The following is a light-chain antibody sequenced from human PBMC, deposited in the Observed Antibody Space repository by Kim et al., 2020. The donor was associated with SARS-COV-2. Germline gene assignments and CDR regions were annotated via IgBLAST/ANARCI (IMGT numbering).Light chain of an antibody. CDR3: QSYDSSLSHWV. Sequence: RLTSTCSGSSSNNEGGYDVHWYQQLPGTAPKLLIYGNSNRPSGVPDRFSGSKSGTSASLAITGLQAEDEADYYCQSYDSSLSHWVFGGGTKLTVL. CDR1: SSNNEGGYD. V-gene: IGLV1-40*01. J-gene: IGLJ3*02. CDR2: GNS.